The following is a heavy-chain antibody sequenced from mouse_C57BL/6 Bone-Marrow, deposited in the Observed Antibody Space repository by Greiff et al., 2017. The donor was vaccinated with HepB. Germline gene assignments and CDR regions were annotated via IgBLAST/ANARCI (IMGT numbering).Heavy chain of an antibody. V-gene: IGHV2-2*01. Sequence: VQVVESGPGLVQPSQSLSITCTVSGFSFTRYGVHWVRQSPGKGLEWLGVIWSGGSTDYNADFISRLSISKDNSKSQVFFKMNSLQADDTSIYYCARKEGGDRDYAMDYWGQGTSVTVSS. CDR1: GFSFTRYG. CDR3: ARKEGGDRDYAMDY. J-gene: IGHJ4*01. CDR2: IWSGGST. D-gene: IGHD3-3*01.